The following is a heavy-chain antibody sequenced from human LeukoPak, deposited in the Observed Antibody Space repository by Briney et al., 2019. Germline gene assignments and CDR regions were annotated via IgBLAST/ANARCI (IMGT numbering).Heavy chain of an antibody. Sequence: GASVKVSCKASGYTFTVYYMHWVRQAPGQGLEWMGWINPNSGGTNYAQKFQGRVTMTRDTSISTAYMELSRLRSDDTAVYYCARDHSVGAVAGDFDYWGQGTLVTVSS. V-gene: IGHV1-2*02. CDR2: INPNSGGT. J-gene: IGHJ4*02. CDR3: ARDHSVGAVAGDFDY. D-gene: IGHD6-19*01. CDR1: GYTFTVYY.